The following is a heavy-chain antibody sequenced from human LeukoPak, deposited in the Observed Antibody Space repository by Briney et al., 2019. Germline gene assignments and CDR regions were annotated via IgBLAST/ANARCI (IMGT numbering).Heavy chain of an antibody. Sequence: ASVKVSCKTSGYTFTGYYMHWVRQAPGQGLEWMGWINPNSGGTNYAQKFQGRVTITRNTSISTAYMELSSLRSEDTAVYYCARGAGYSSSWIDAFDIWGQGTMVTVSS. CDR2: INPNSGGT. V-gene: IGHV1-2*02. CDR1: GYTFTGYY. J-gene: IGHJ3*02. CDR3: ARGAGYSSSWIDAFDI. D-gene: IGHD6-13*01.